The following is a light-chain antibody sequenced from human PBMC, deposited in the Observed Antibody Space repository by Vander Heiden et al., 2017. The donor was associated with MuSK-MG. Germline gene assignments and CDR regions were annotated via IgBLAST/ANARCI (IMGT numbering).Light chain of an antibody. CDR1: SSDVGGYNQ. CDR2: EGI. Sequence: QPALTQPASVSGAPGQSITSSCPGTSSDVGGYNQVFRYRQPPGHIPNLMLYEGIKRPSGVSSRFSGSKSGNTASLTISGLQAEDAADYYCCSYACSGTWLFGGGTKLTVL. V-gene: IGLV2-23*01. CDR3: CSYACSGTWL. J-gene: IGLJ3*02.